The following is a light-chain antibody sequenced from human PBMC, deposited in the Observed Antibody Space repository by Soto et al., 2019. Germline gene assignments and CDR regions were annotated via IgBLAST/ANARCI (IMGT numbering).Light chain of an antibody. Sequence: DIQMTQSPSSLSASVGDRVTITCRASQGISNYLAWYQQKPGKVPKLLIYAASTLQSGVPSRFSGSGSGTDFTLTISSPQPEDVATYYCQKYNSALITFDQGTRLEIK. CDR1: QGISNY. CDR3: QKYNSALIT. J-gene: IGKJ5*01. V-gene: IGKV1-27*01. CDR2: AAS.